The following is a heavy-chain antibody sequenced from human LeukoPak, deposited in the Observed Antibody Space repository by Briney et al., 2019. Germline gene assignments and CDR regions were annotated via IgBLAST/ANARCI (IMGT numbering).Heavy chain of an antibody. Sequence: SETLSLTCTVSGGSVNSAGYFWNWIRQRPGKGLEWIGYIYYSGSTYYNPSLKSRVTISVDTSKNQFSLKLSSVTAADTAVYYCARTVRWGEEFDYWGQGTLVTVSS. CDR1: GGSVNSAGYF. CDR2: IYYSGST. J-gene: IGHJ4*02. CDR3: ARTVRWGEEFDY. V-gene: IGHV4-31*03. D-gene: IGHD3-10*01.